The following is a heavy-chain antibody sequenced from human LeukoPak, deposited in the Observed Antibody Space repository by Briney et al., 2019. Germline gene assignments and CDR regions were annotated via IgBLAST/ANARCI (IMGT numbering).Heavy chain of an antibody. D-gene: IGHD4-17*01. CDR3: AKDDPTVTAFDY. J-gene: IGHJ4*02. Sequence: GGSLRLSCAASGFTFSSYWMHWVRQAPGKGLVWVSRINSDGSSTSYADSVKGRFAISRDNAKNSLYLQMNSLRAEDTAVYYCAKDDPTVTAFDYWGQGTLVTVSS. CDR1: GFTFSSYW. V-gene: IGHV3-74*01. CDR2: INSDGSST.